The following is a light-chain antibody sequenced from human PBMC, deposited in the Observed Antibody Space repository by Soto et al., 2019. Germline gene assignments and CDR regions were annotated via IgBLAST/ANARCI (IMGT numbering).Light chain of an antibody. V-gene: IGKV1-5*01. J-gene: IGKJ1*01. CDR3: QQYNGYSPWM. Sequence: DIQMTQSPSTLSASVGHRVTITCRASQSVGSWLAWYQQKPGKAPKLLIYDASTLESGVPSRFSGSGSGTAFTLTISRLQPDDFATYYCQQYNGYSPWMFGQGTKVEIK. CDR1: QSVGSW. CDR2: DAS.